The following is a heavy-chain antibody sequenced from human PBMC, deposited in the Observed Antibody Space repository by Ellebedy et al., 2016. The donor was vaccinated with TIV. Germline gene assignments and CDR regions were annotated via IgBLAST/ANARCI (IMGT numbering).Heavy chain of an antibody. CDR1: GASMTYNY. V-gene: IGHV4-4*08. Sequence: MPSETLSLTCEVSGASMTYNYWSWVRQPPGKGLEWIGYIYDIGTTNYNPSLKSRVAISIDTSKNQFSLKLKSVTAADTAVYFCARAPRTYNFWSGYREHFDYWGQGILVTVSS. CDR2: IYDIGTT. J-gene: IGHJ4*02. D-gene: IGHD3-3*01. CDR3: ARAPRTYNFWSGYREHFDY.